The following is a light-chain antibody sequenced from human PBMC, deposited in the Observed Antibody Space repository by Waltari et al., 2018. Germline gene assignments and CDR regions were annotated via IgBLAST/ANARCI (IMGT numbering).Light chain of an antibody. J-gene: IGLJ2*01. CDR1: SSDVGRYNF. Sequence: QSALTQPASVSGSPGQSIPISCTGSSSDVGRYNFVSWYQQHPGKAPKLMIFDVTDRPSGVSDRFSGSKSGNTASLTISGLQPEDEADYYCSSHTTSSTLVFGGGTRVTVL. V-gene: IGLV2-14*03. CDR2: DVT. CDR3: SSHTTSSTLV.